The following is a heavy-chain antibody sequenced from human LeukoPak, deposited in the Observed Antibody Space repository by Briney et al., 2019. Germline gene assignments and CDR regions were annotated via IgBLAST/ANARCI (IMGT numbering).Heavy chain of an antibody. CDR2: IDPSDSYT. D-gene: IGHD6-19*01. Sequence: GGSLKISCKGSGYSFTSYWISWVRQMPGKGLEWMGRIDPSDSYTNYSPSFQGHVTISADKSISTAYLQWSSLKASDTAMYYCARHMKVAGTLDYWGQGTLVTVSS. CDR3: ARHMKVAGTLDY. J-gene: IGHJ4*02. V-gene: IGHV5-10-1*01. CDR1: GYSFTSYW.